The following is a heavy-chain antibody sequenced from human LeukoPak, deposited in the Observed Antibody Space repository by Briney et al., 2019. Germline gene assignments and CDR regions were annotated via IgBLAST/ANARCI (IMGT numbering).Heavy chain of an antibody. Sequence: SETLSLTCTVSTRSLRNSFWSGIRQSPGKGLEWIAYIYYTGNTKYNPSLKSRVTISVDTSKNQFSLSLTSATADDTAGYYCAIDSGSSPTFDYWGQGTLVTVSS. CDR1: TRSLRNSF. J-gene: IGHJ4*02. CDR3: AIDSGSSPTFDY. CDR2: IYYTGNT. V-gene: IGHV4-59*01. D-gene: IGHD1-26*01.